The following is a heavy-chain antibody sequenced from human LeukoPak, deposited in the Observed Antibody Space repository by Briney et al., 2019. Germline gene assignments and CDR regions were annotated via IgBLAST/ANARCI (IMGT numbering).Heavy chain of an antibody. CDR3: AREVVPAALGY. Sequence: PSETLSLTCTVSGGSISSSRYYWGWIRQPPGKGLEWIGSIYYSGSTYYNPSLKSRVTISVDTSKNQFSLKLSSVTAADTAVYYCAREVVPAALGYWGQGTLVTVSS. D-gene: IGHD2-2*01. CDR2: IYYSGST. CDR1: GGSISSSRYY. J-gene: IGHJ4*02. V-gene: IGHV4-39*07.